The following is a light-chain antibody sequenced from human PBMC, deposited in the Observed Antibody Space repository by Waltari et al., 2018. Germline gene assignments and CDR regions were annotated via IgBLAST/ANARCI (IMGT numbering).Light chain of an antibody. CDR1: MSNIGKHF. Sequence: QSVLTQPPSVSEAPRQRVTISCSGSMSNIGKHFVHWYQQLPAKAPKHLIYYDDLLPSGVSDRFSGSKSGTSASLAISGLQSEDEADYYCSAWDDSLNGPVFGGGTKLTVL. J-gene: IGLJ2*01. V-gene: IGLV1-36*01. CDR2: YDD. CDR3: SAWDDSLNGPV.